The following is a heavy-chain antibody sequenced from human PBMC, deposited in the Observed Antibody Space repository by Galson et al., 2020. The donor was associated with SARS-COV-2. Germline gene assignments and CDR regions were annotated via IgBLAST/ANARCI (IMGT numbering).Heavy chain of an antibody. CDR1: GGSLSSTNYY. J-gene: IGHJ3*01. Sequence: SETLSLTCTVSGGSLSSTNYYWAWIRQPPGKGLEWIGSTDYIGNTYYNPSLKSRVTLSVDTSKNQFSLKLTSVTAADTAVFYCARDGSPITISGEYAFDVWGQGTMVTVSS. CDR2: TDYIGNT. D-gene: IGHD3-9*01. CDR3: ARDGSPITISGEYAFDV. V-gene: IGHV4-39*07.